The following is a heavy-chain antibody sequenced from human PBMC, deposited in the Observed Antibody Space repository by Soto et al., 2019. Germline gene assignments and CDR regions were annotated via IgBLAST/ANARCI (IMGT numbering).Heavy chain of an antibody. V-gene: IGHV4-30-2*01. CDR3: ARVPDV. Sequence: SETLSLTCAVSGGSISSGGYSWSWARQPPGKGLEWIGYIYHSGSTYYNPSLKSRVTISVDRSKNQFSLKLSSVTAADTAVYYCARVPDVWGQGTTVTVSS. CDR2: IYHSGST. CDR1: GGSISSGGYS. J-gene: IGHJ6*02.